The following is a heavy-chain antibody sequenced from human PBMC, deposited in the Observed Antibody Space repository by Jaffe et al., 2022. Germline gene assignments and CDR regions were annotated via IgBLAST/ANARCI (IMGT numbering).Heavy chain of an antibody. D-gene: IGHD4-4*01. V-gene: IGHV4-34*01. Sequence: QVQLQQWGAGLLKPSETLSLTCAVYGGSFSGYYWSWIRQPPGKGLEWIGEINHSGSTNYNPSLKSRVTISVDTSKNQFSLKLSSVTAADTAVYYCARVARNTVTRRYYYYMDVWGKGTTVTVSS. CDR3: ARVARNTVTRRYYYYMDV. J-gene: IGHJ6*03. CDR2: INHSGST. CDR1: GGSFSGYY.